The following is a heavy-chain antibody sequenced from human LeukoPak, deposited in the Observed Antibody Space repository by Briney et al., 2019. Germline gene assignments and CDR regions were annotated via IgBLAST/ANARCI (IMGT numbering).Heavy chain of an antibody. V-gene: IGHV4-59*01. D-gene: IGHD3-16*01. J-gene: IGHJ5*02. CDR2: IYYSGST. CDR3: ARVSADYRGFDP. CDR1: GGSISSYY. Sequence: SETLSLTCTVSGGSISSYYWSWLRQPPGKGLEWIGYIYYSGSTNYNPSLKSRVTISVDTSKNQFSLNVSSVTAADTAVYYCARVSADYRGFDPWGQGTLVTVSS.